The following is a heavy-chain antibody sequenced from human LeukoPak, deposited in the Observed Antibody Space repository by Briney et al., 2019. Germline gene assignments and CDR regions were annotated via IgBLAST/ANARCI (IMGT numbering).Heavy chain of an antibody. Sequence: SETLSLTCTVSGYSISSGYYWGWIRQPPGKGLAWIGSIYHSGSTYYNPSLKSRVTISVDTSKNQFSLKLSSVTAADTAVYYCARLPPSSRTLYFDYWGQGTLVTVSS. D-gene: IGHD6-13*01. CDR1: GYSISSGYY. J-gene: IGHJ4*02. CDR2: IYHSGST. CDR3: ARLPPSSRTLYFDY. V-gene: IGHV4-38-2*02.